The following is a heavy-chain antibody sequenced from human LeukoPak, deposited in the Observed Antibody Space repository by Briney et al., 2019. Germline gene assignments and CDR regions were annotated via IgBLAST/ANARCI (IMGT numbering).Heavy chain of an antibody. V-gene: IGHV3-23*01. CDR3: AKDLSCSGGGCTYYFDY. J-gene: IGHJ4*02. D-gene: IGHD2-15*01. CDR1: GFTFSSYA. Sequence: GGSLRLSCAASGFTFSSYAMSWVRQAPGKGLEWVSAISGSGGSTYYADSVKGRFTISRDNSKNTLYLQMNSLRAEDTAVYYCAKDLSCSGGGCTYYFDYWGQGTLVTVSS. CDR2: ISGSGGST.